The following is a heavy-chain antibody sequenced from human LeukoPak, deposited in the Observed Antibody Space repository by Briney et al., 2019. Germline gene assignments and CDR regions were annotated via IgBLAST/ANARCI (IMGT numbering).Heavy chain of an antibody. D-gene: IGHD2-15*01. J-gene: IGHJ4*02. CDR2: ISAYNGNT. V-gene: IGHV1-18*01. CDR1: GYTFTSYG. Sequence: VASVKVSCKASGYTFTSYGISWVRQAPGQGLEWMGWISAYNGNTNYAQKLQGRVTMTTDTSTSTAYMELRSLRSDDTAVYYCARDQISGLVVVVAAPYYWGQGTLVTVSS. CDR3: ARDQISGLVVVVAAPYY.